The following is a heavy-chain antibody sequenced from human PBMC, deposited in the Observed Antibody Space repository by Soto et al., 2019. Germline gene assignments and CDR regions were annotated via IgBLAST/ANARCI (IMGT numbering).Heavy chain of an antibody. CDR2: INHSGGT. D-gene: IGHD3-22*01. V-gene: IGHV4-34*01. CDR1: GGSLSAYY. Sequence: LSLTCAGYGGSLSAYYWSWIRQPPGKGLEWIGEINHSGGTSYNPSLKRRVTISVDTSKSQFSLRRTSVTAADRAVYYCARGSVDTVDSSGVYGYWGQGAPVSVSS. J-gene: IGHJ4*02. CDR3: ARGSVDTVDSSGVYGY.